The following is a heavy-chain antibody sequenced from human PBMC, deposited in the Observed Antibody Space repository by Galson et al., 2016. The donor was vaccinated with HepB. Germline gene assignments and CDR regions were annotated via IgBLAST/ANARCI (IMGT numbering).Heavy chain of an antibody. V-gene: IGHV5-10-1*01. CDR1: GYNFTTYW. D-gene: IGHD3-22*01. CDR2: IDPSDSYV. CDR3: VRHGIDSSGPAAFDI. J-gene: IGHJ3*02. Sequence: QSGAEVKKPGESLRISCQVSGYNFTTYWISWVRQMPGNGLEWMGRIDPSDSYVHYSPSFEGPVTISADRSFSTAYLQWSSMRASDPAMYYCVRHGIDSSGPAAFDIWGQGTMVTVSS.